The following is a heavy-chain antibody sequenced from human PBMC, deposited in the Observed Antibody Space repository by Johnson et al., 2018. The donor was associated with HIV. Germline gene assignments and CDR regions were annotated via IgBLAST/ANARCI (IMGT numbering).Heavy chain of an antibody. CDR1: GFTFSDYA. V-gene: IGHV3-30*14. Sequence: VQLVESGGGVVQPGRSLTLSCVGSGFTFSDYAMHWVRQAPGKGLEWVAVISYDGSNKYYADSVKGRFTVSRDNSENTLYLQMNSLRAEDTAVYYCARAYYDSGGYYPHAFHVWGQGTMVTGSS. D-gene: IGHD3-22*01. CDR3: ARAYYDSGGYYPHAFHV. CDR2: ISYDGSNK. J-gene: IGHJ3*01.